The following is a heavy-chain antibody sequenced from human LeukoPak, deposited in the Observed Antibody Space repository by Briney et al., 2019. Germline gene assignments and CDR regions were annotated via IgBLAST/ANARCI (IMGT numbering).Heavy chain of an antibody. CDR2: IYYSGRT. Sequence: SETLSLTCTVSGGSISSYYWSWIRHPPGKGLEWIGYIYYSGRTNYNPSLKSRVTISVDTSKNQFSLKLRSVTAADTAVYYCARDRRIAVAGTYYYYYMDVWGKGTTVAVSS. V-gene: IGHV4-59*01. CDR3: ARDRRIAVAGTYYYYYMDV. CDR1: GGSISSYY. D-gene: IGHD6-13*01. J-gene: IGHJ6*03.